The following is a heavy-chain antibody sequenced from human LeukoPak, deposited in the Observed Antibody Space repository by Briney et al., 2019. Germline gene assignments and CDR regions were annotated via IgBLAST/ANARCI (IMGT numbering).Heavy chain of an antibody. CDR1: GYTFTGYY. Sequence: GSSVKVSCKASGYTFTGYYMHWVRQAPGQGLEWMGWINPNSGGTNYAQKFQGRVTMTRDMSISTAYMELSRLRSDDTAVYYCARQAYDSSGYWNDWGQGTLVTVSS. V-gene: IGHV1-2*02. CDR3: ARQAYDSSGYWND. J-gene: IGHJ4*02. D-gene: IGHD3-22*01. CDR2: INPNSGGT.